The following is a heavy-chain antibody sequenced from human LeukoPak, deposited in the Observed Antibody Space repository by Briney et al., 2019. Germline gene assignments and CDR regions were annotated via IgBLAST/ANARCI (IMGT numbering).Heavy chain of an antibody. CDR3: ARSYRAHQTFYSSHFFDY. V-gene: IGHV4-34*01. D-gene: IGHD5-18*01. Sequence: SETLSLTCAVYGGSFSGYYWNWSRQPLGKGLEWIGEINHFGRTKYNPSLKSRVTISGDTSRNQFSLKINSLTAADTAVYYCARSYRAHQTFYSSHFFDYWGQGTLVTVSS. CDR1: GGSFSGYY. CDR2: INHFGRT. J-gene: IGHJ4*02.